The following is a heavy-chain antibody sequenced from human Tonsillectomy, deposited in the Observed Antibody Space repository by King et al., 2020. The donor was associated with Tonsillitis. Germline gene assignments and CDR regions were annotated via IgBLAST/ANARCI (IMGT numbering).Heavy chain of an antibody. CDR3: ARGGRKYYDSSGYEGRYFDY. CDR2: IYYSGST. Sequence: VQLQESGPGLVKPSQTLSLTCTVSGGSISSGDYYWSWIRQPPGKGLEWIGYIYYSGSTYYNPSLKSRVTISVDTSKNKFSLKLSSVTAADTAVYYCARGGRKYYDSSGYEGRYFDYWGQGTLVTVSS. D-gene: IGHD3-22*01. V-gene: IGHV4-30-4*01. J-gene: IGHJ4*02. CDR1: GGSISSGDYY.